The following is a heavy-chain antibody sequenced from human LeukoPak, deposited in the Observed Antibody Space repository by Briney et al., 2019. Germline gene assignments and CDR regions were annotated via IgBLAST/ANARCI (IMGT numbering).Heavy chain of an antibody. CDR1: GGSISSYY. CDR3: ASETAVTTGLDI. Sequence: PSETLSLTCTVSGGSISSYYWGWIRQPPGKGLEWIGSIYYSGSTYYNPSLKSRVTISVDTSKNQFSLKLSSVTAADTAVYYCASETAVTTGLDIWGQGTMVTVSS. J-gene: IGHJ3*02. D-gene: IGHD4-17*01. CDR2: IYYSGST. V-gene: IGHV4-39*01.